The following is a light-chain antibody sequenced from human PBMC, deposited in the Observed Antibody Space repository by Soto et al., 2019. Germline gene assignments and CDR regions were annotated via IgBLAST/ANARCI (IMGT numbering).Light chain of an antibody. J-gene: IGKJ1*01. V-gene: IGKV1-5*01. CDR2: DAS. CDR1: QSLNSL. Sequence: DIQMTQSPSTLSASVGDRVTITCRSSQSLNSLLAWYQQKPGRAPKLLIYDASTLESGVPSRFSGSGSGTEFTLTISSRQTDDFATYYCQQYNIYSSWTFGQGTKVEIK. CDR3: QQYNIYSSWT.